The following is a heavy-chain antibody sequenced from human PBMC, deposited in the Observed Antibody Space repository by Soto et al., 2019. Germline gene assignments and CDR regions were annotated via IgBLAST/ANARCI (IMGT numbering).Heavy chain of an antibody. CDR2: ISSNGGSA. V-gene: IGHV3-23*01. CDR3: ARGYCSAVGCYVHYYYGFDV. Sequence: GGSLRLSCAAAGFTFRNYAMNWVRQAPGKGLELGSSISSNGGSAYYADSVKGRFTISRDNSKNTLYLQMNSLRADDTAVYYCARGYCSAVGCYVHYYYGFDVWGQGTTVTVSS. CDR1: GFTFRNYA. J-gene: IGHJ6*02. D-gene: IGHD2-15*01.